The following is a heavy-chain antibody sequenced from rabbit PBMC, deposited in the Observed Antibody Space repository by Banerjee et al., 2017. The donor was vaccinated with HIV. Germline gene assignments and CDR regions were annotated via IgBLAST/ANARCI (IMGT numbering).Heavy chain of an antibody. V-gene: IGHV1S47*01. CDR2: INTGSGST. Sequence: QEQLVESGGGLVTLGGSLKLSCKAPGIDFSSYGISWVRQAPGKGLEWIGYINTGSGSTDYANWVNGRFTISLDNAQNTVFLQMTSLTAADTATYFCARVTGSVWGVGFGLWGPGTLVTVS. CDR1: GIDFSSYG. D-gene: IGHD4-1*01. CDR3: ARVTGSVWGVGFGL. J-gene: IGHJ6*01.